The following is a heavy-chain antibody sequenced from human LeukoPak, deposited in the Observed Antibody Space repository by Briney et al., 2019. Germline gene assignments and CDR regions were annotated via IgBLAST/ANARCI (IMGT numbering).Heavy chain of an antibody. CDR1: GYTFTGYY. CDR2: INPNSGGT. V-gene: IGHV1-2*02. D-gene: IGHD5-12*01. Sequence: ASVKVSCKASGYTFTGYYMHWVRQAPGQGLEWMGWINPNSGGTNYAQKFQGRVTMTRDMSISTAYMELSRLRSDDTAVYYCAGVARNYYYMDVWGKGTTVTVSS. J-gene: IGHJ6*03. CDR3: AGVARNYYYMDV.